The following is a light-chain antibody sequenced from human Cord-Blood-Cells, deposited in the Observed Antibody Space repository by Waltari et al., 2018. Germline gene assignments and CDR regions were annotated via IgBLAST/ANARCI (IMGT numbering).Light chain of an antibody. CDR2: GAS. Sequence: EIVLTQSPGTLSLSPGERATLSCRASQSVSSSYLAWYQQKPGQAPRLLIYGASSRATGIPDRFSGSGSGTDFTLTINRLEPEDFAAYYCQQYGSSPYTFGQGTKLKIK. V-gene: IGKV3-20*01. CDR1: QSVSSSY. J-gene: IGKJ2*01. CDR3: QQYGSSPYT.